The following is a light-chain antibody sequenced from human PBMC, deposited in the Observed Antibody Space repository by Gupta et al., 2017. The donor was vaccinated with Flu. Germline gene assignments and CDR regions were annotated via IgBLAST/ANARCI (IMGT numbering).Light chain of an antibody. J-gene: IGLJ3*02. CDR3: ISYTSSSTWV. CDR1: SSDIGGYKD. Sequence: SISISCTGSSSDIGGYKDVSWYQQHPGKAPKLMMYEVTNRPSGVSNRFSGSKSGNTASLTISGLQAEDEADYYCISYTSSSTWVFGGGTKLTVL. V-gene: IGLV2-14*01. CDR2: EVT.